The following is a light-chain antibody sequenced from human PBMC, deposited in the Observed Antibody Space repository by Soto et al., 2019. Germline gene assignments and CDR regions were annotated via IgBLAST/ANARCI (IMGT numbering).Light chain of an antibody. V-gene: IGKV3-20*01. CDR2: DAS. CDR1: QRISSSY. J-gene: IGKJ1*01. Sequence: EIVLTQSPGTLSLSPGEGVTLSCRASQRISSSYLAWYQQKPGQAPRLLIYDASTRATGIPDRFSGSGSGTDFTLTISGLEPEDFAVYYCQQCGSSLWTFGQGTKVEIK. CDR3: QQCGSSLWT.